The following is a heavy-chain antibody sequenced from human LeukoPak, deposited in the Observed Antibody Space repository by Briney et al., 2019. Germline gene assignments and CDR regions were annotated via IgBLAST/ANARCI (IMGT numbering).Heavy chain of an antibody. D-gene: IGHD6-19*01. V-gene: IGHV4-39*07. CDR2: IYYSGST. J-gene: IGHJ3*02. Sequence: SETLSLTCTVSSGSISSSRYYWGWIRQPPGKGLEWIGSIYYSGSTDYNPSLKSRVTISVDTSKNQFSLKLSSVTAADTAVYYCARSIAVAGASPKDAFNIWGQGTMVTVSS. CDR1: SGSISSSRYY. CDR3: ARSIAVAGASPKDAFNI.